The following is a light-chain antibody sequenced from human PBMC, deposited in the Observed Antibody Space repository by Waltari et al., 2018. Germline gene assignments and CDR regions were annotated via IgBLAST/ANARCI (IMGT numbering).Light chain of an antibody. V-gene: IGKV3-20*01. Sequence: EIVLTQSPGTLYLSPGERATLSCRASQSVTSSRLAWYQQKPGQAPRLLIYGVSTRATGIPDRFSGSGSGTDFTLTISRLEPEDSAVYYCQQYGRSPYIFGQGTKLEIK. CDR3: QQYGRSPYI. CDR2: GVS. CDR1: QSVTSSR. J-gene: IGKJ2*01.